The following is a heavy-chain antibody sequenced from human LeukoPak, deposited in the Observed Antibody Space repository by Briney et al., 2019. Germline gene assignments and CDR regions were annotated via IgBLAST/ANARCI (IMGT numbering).Heavy chain of an antibody. J-gene: IGHJ4*02. D-gene: IGHD2-15*01. CDR1: GFTFGSYA. CDR3: AKTTTGYSSGRYPAWPIDY. Sequence: GGSLRLSCAASGFTFGSYAMYWVRQAPGKGLEWVSGIFGSGGSAHHADSVKGRFTISRDNSKNTVYLQMDSLRVEDTAIYYCAKTTTGYSSGRYPAWPIDYWGQGTLVTVSS. V-gene: IGHV3-23*01. CDR2: IFGSGGSA.